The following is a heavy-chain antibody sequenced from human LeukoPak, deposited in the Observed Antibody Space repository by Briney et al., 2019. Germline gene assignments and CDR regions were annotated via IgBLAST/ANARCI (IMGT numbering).Heavy chain of an antibody. CDR1: GVSISSYY. J-gene: IGHJ4*02. Sequence: PSETLSLTCTVSGVSISSYYWGWIRQPAGKGLEWIGRTYTGGSLNYNPSLQSRVTMSVDTSKNQFSLKLSSVTAADTAVYYCARGGYYYDTSDWGQGTLVTVSS. D-gene: IGHD3-22*01. CDR2: TYTGGSL. V-gene: IGHV4-4*07. CDR3: ARGGYYYDTSD.